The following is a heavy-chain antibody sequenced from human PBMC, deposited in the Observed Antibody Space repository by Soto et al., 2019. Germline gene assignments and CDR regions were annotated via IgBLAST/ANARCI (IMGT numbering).Heavy chain of an antibody. Sequence: QVLLQESGPGLVKPSETLSLTCTVSGASMSSYFWTWIRQPPGKGLEWVASIYYTGSTNYNPSLKSRVTISVDTSENQFSLKLSSLTAADTAVFFCARSRVGNCNHKDCTYYVDVWGKGTTVTVSS. CDR1: GASMSSYF. J-gene: IGHJ6*03. CDR3: ARSRVGNCNHKDCTYYVDV. V-gene: IGHV4-59*08. CDR2: IYYTGST. D-gene: IGHD1-1*01.